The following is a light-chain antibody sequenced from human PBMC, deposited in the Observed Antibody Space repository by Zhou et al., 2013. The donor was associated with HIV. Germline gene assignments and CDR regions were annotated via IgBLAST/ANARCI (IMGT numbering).Light chain of an antibody. CDR2: AAS. J-gene: IGKJ4*01. V-gene: IGKV1-39*01. CDR1: QSISSY. CDR3: QQAYSVPLT. Sequence: DIQMTQSPSSLSASVGDRVTITCRASQSISSYLNWYQQKPGKAPKLLIYAASSSQSGVSSRFSGSGSGTDFTLTISSLQPEDSASYYCQQAYSVPLTFGGGTKVEIK.